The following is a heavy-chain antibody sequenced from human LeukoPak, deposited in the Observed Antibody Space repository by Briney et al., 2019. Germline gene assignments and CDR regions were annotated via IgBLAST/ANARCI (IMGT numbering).Heavy chain of an antibody. Sequence: GGSLRLSCGASGFTFSNYGMLWVRQAPGKGLDWVAFIRYDGNNKLYADSVKGRFTISRDNSKNTLYLHINSLRAEDTAVYYCARVHHSSSWGTDDCWGQGTLVTVSS. V-gene: IGHV3-30*02. D-gene: IGHD6-13*01. CDR1: GFTFSNYG. CDR3: ARVHHSSSWGTDDC. CDR2: IRYDGNNK. J-gene: IGHJ4*02.